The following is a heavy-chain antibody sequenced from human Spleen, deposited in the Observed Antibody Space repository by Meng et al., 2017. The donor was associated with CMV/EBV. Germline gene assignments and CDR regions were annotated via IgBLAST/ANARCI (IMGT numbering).Heavy chain of an antibody. V-gene: IGHV3-53*01. CDR1: GLTASISH. J-gene: IGHJ4*02. D-gene: IGHD3-3*01. CDR2: ICPDGT. CDR3: AVGHDSRKVAY. Sequence: GESLKISCVVSGLTASISHMNWVRQAPGKGLEWVSVICPDGTHYAGFVKGRFTISRDDSKNIVYLQMNSLGVEDTALYYCAVGHDSRKVAYWGQGTLVTVSS.